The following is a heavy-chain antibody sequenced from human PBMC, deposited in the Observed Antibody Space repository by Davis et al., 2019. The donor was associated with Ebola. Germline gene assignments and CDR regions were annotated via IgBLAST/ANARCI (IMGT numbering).Heavy chain of an antibody. Sequence: PGGSLRLSCAASGFSFTTYGSHWVRQAPGKGLERVAVLWYDGTHRYYAESVKGRFTLSRDNSKNTVYLQMNNLRAEDTAVYYCAKDLLWWSASDVWGQGTTVTVSS. CDR1: GFSFTTYG. CDR2: LWYDGTHR. J-gene: IGHJ6*02. D-gene: IGHD2-21*01. CDR3: AKDLLWWSASDV. V-gene: IGHV3-33*06.